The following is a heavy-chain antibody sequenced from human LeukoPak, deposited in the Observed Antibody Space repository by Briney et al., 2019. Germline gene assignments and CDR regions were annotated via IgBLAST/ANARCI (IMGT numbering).Heavy chain of an antibody. V-gene: IGHV1-24*01. CDR1: GYSLTEVS. J-gene: IGHJ4*02. Sequence: ASVNVSCKVSGYSLTEVSMHWVRQAAGKGLEGMGGFDPEDGETIYAQKFQGRVTMTEDTSTDTVYMELSSLRSEDTAVYYCATGGITATRHFDYWGQGTLVTVSS. CDR2: FDPEDGET. D-gene: IGHD1-20*01. CDR3: ATGGITATRHFDY.